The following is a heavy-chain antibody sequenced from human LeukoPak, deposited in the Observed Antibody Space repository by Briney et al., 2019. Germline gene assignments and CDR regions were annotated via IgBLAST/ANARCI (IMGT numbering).Heavy chain of an antibody. Sequence: SVTLSFKGSGGTVTSYGSSWVRQGPGQGLEWMGGMISIFGTGTYAQKFQGRVTITSDKSTSTAYLERSSLRSEDTAVYCCACGVFCSGGSCYGEYYYYYMDVCGKGTTVTVS. CDR3: ACGVFCSGGSCYGEYYYYYMDV. V-gene: IGHV1-69*06. CDR2: MISIFGTG. CDR1: GGTVTSYG. J-gene: IGHJ6*03. D-gene: IGHD2-15*01.